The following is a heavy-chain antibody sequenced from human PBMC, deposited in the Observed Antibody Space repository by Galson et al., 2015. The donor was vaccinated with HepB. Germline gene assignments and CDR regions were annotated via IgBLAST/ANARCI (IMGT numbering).Heavy chain of an antibody. CDR1: GYTFTSYG. Sequence: SVKVSCKASGYTFTSYGISWVRQAPGQGLEWMGWISAYNGNTNYAQKLQGRVTMTTDTSTSTAYMELRSLRSDDTAVYYCARDDAFWSRGYYYYMDVWGKGTTVTVSS. D-gene: IGHD3-3*01. V-gene: IGHV1-18*01. CDR2: ISAYNGNT. CDR3: ARDDAFWSRGYYYYMDV. J-gene: IGHJ6*03.